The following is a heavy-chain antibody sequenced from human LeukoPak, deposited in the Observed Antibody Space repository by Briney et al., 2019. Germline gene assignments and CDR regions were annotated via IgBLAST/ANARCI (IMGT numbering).Heavy chain of an antibody. J-gene: IGHJ4*02. Sequence: GGPLRLSCAAWGFTFSNYAVSWVRQAPGKGVEGVSAVSGRDTSTYYTDSVKGRFTISRDNSKNTLYLQMNSLSAEDTAIYYCAKWGDYDVLTGYYDSDYWGQGTLVTVSS. CDR1: GFTFSNYA. CDR3: AKWGDYDVLTGYYDSDY. CDR2: VSGRDTST. V-gene: IGHV3-23*01. D-gene: IGHD3-9*01.